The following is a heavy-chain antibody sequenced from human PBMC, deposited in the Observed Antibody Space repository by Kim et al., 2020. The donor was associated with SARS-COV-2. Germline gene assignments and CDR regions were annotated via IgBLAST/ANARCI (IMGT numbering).Heavy chain of an antibody. D-gene: IGHD4-17*01. J-gene: IGHJ4*02. CDR1: GYTFTGYY. CDR2: INPNSGGT. CDR3: ARDGRRLLGAVTLFY. V-gene: IGHV1-2*02. Sequence: ASVKVSCKASGYTFTGYYMHWVRQAPGQGLEWMGWINPNSGGTNYAQKFQGRVTMTRDTSISTAYMELSRLRSDDTAVYYCARDGRRLLGAVTLFYWGQGTLVTVSS.